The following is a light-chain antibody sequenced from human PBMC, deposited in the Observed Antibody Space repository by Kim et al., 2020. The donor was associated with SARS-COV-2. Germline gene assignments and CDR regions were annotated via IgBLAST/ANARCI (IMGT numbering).Light chain of an antibody. Sequence: GQRVTIAWSGTRSNIGRNTVNWYQHSPGTAPKLLIYSGSERPSGVPDRFSGSKSGTSASLAITGLQSEDEADYYCAGWDDSLNGYVFGTGTKVTVL. V-gene: IGLV1-44*01. CDR1: RSNIGRNT. J-gene: IGLJ1*01. CDR2: SGS. CDR3: AGWDDSLNGYV.